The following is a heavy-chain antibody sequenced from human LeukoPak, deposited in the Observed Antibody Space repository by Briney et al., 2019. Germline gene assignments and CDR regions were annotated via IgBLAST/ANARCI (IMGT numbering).Heavy chain of an antibody. CDR3: AKSMVSGSSHWYFDL. D-gene: IGHD3-10*01. Sequence: GGSLRLSCAASGFTFDDYTMHWVRHAPGKGLEWGSVISWDGGSTYYADSVKGRFTISRDNSKNSLYLQMNSLGTEDTALYYCAKSMVSGSSHWYFDLWGRGTLSLSPQ. CDR2: ISWDGGST. V-gene: IGHV3-43*01. J-gene: IGHJ2*01. CDR1: GFTFDDYT.